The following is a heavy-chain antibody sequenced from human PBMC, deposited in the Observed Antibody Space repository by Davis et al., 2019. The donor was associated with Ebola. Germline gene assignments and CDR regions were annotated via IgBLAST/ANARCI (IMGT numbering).Heavy chain of an antibody. CDR3: ARVMSYYDSSGTDY. D-gene: IGHD3-22*01. CDR1: GFTFSSYA. CDR2: ISSSSSTI. Sequence: GESLKISCAASGFTFSSYAMTWVRQAPGKGLEWVSYISSSSSTIYYADSVKGRFTISRDNAKNSLYLQMNSLRDEDTAVYYCARVMSYYDSSGTDYWGQGTLVTVSS. J-gene: IGHJ4*02. V-gene: IGHV3-48*02.